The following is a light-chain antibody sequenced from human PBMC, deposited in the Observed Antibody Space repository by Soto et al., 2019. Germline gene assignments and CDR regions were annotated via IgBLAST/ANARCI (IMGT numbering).Light chain of an antibody. V-gene: IGKV1-39*01. CDR2: AAS. CDR3: QQSYSTPMYT. CDR1: QSISSY. J-gene: IGKJ2*01. Sequence: DIQMTQSPSSLSASVGDRVTITCRASQSISSYLNWYQQKPGKAPKLLIYAASSLQSGVPTRFSGSGYGTDFTLTISRLPPEDFATYYCQQSYSTPMYTFGQGTKLEIK.